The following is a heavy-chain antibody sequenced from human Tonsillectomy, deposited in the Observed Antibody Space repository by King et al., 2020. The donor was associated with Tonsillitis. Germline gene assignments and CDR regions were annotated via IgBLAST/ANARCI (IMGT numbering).Heavy chain of an antibody. CDR1: GGSISNYY. CDR3: ARDVSVTAIPKAFAI. CDR2: IYTSGST. V-gene: IGHV4-4*07. Sequence: QLQESGPGLVKPSETLSLTCTVSGGSISNYYWSGIRQPAGKGLEWIGRIYTSGSTNYNPSLESRVTMSVDTSKNQFSLKLSPVTAADTAIYYCARDVSVTAIPKAFAIWGQGTMVTVSS. J-gene: IGHJ3*02. D-gene: IGHD2-21*02.